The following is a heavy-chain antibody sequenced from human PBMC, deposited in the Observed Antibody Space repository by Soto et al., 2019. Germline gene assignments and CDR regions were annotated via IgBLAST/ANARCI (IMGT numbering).Heavy chain of an antibody. Sequence: EVQLLESGGGLVQPGGSLRLSCAASGFTFSSYAMSWVRQAPGKGLEWVSAISGSGGSTYYADSVKGRFTISRDNSKNPLYLQMNSLRAEDTAVYYCAKDGDLYYYDSSGYHYWGQGTLVTVSS. CDR1: GFTFSSYA. V-gene: IGHV3-23*01. D-gene: IGHD3-22*01. CDR3: AKDGDLYYYDSSGYHY. J-gene: IGHJ4*02. CDR2: ISGSGGST.